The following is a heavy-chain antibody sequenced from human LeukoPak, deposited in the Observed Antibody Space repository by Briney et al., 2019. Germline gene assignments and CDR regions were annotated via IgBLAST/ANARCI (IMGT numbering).Heavy chain of an antibody. CDR1: GGSISSYY. J-gene: IGHJ4*02. CDR2: IYDSGST. CDR3: ARQSISGSSLSYSDY. D-gene: IGHD3-22*01. V-gene: IGHV4-59*01. Sequence: KSSETLSLTCTVSGGSISSYYWSWIRQPPGKGLEWIGNIYDSGSTNYNPSLKSRVTISVDTSKNQCSLKLSSVTAADTAAYYCARQSISGSSLSYSDYWGQGTLVNVSS.